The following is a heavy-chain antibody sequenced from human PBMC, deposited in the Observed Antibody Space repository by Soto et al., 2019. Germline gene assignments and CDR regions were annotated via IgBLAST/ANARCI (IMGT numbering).Heavy chain of an antibody. CDR2: IYSSGRT. V-gene: IGHV3-53*01. Sequence: EVPLVESGGGLIQPGGSLRLSCAASGFTVSSNYMSWVRQAPGQGLEWVSVIYSSGRTYYADSVKGRFTISRDNSNNTLYLQMNSLRAEDTAVYYCARLGKYSSGWYPHDSWGQGSLVTVSS. D-gene: IGHD6-19*01. CDR3: ARLGKYSSGWYPHDS. CDR1: GFTVSSNY. J-gene: IGHJ4*02.